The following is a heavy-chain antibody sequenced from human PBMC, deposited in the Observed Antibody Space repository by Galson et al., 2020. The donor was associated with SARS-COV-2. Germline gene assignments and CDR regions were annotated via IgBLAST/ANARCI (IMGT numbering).Heavy chain of an antibody. CDR3: AREGVATTLTFDY. D-gene: IGHD5-12*01. V-gene: IGHV3-33*01. Sequence: GGSLRLSCAASRFTFSSYGMHWVRQAPGKGLEWVAVIWYDGSNKYYADSVKGRFTISRDNSKNTLYLQMNSLRAEDTAVYYCAREGVATTLTFDYWGQGTLVTVSS. CDR2: IWYDGSNK. J-gene: IGHJ4*02. CDR1: RFTFSSYG.